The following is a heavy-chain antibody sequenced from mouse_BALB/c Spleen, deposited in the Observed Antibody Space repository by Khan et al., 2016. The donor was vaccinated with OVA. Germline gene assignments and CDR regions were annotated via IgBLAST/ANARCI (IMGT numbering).Heavy chain of an antibody. Sequence: EVQLQESGPGLVKPSQSLSLTCTVTGYSITSDYAWNWIRQFPGNKLEWMGYISYSGTTSYNPSLKSRISITRDTSKNQFFLQLNSVTTEDTATYYGARRYAMDYWGQGTSVTVSS. CDR3: ARRYAMDY. J-gene: IGHJ4*01. CDR1: GYSITSDYA. V-gene: IGHV3-2*02. CDR2: ISYSGTT.